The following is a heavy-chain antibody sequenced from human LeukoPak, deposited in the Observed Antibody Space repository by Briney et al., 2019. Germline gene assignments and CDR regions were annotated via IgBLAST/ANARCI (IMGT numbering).Heavy chain of an antibody. J-gene: IGHJ3*02. CDR2: INPSGGST. Sequence: ASVKVSCKASGYTFTSYYMHWVRQAPGQGLEWMGIINPSGGSTSYAQKLQGRVTITRNTSISTAYMELSSLRSEDTAVYYCARGFWSGYYRDAFDIWGQGTMVTVSS. V-gene: IGHV1-46*04. D-gene: IGHD3-3*01. CDR3: ARGFWSGYYRDAFDI. CDR1: GYTFTSYY.